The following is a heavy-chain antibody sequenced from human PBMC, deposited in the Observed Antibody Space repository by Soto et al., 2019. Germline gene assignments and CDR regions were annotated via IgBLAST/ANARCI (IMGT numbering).Heavy chain of an antibody. CDR2: IYHSGST. D-gene: IGHD3-3*01. CDR1: GGSFSGYS. Sequence: SETLSLTCAVYGGSFSGYSWSWIRQPPGKGLEWIGYIYHSGSTYYNPSLKSRVTISVDRSKNQFSLKLSSVTAADTAVYYCARGHPFGRWGQGTLVTVSS. J-gene: IGHJ4*02. V-gene: IGHV4-30-2*01. CDR3: ARGHPFGR.